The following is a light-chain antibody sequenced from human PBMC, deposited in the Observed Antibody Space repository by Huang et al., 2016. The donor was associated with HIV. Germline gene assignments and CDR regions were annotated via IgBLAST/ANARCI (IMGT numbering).Light chain of an antibody. CDR3: QQYDIHPLT. CDR2: AAS. J-gene: IGKJ3*01. Sequence: IRMTQSPSSLSASTGDRVTITWRANQDINNFLAWYQQRPGGVPKLLVYAASTLQSGVPSRFSGNGSGTDFTLTIGCLHSEDVATYYCQQYDIHPLTFGPGTRVDIK. V-gene: IGKV1-8*01. CDR1: QDINNF.